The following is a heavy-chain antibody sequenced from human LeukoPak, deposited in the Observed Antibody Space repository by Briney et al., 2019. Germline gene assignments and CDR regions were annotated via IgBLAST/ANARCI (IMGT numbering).Heavy chain of an antibody. Sequence: ASVKISCKVSGYTFTDYYMHWVPQAPGKGLERMGLVDPEDGETIYAEKFQGRVTITADTSTDTAYMELSSLRSEDTAVYYCATDRDSGSYYAFDYWGQGTLVTVSS. J-gene: IGHJ4*02. V-gene: IGHV1-69-2*01. D-gene: IGHD1-26*01. CDR1: GYTFTDYY. CDR3: ATDRDSGSYYAFDY. CDR2: VDPEDGET.